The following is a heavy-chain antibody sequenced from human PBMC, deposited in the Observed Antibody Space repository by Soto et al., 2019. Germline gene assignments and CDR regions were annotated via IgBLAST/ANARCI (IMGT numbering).Heavy chain of an antibody. CDR2: IWYDGSNK. J-gene: IGHJ4*02. V-gene: IGHV3-33*01. CDR1: GFTFSSYG. D-gene: IGHD3-10*01. Sequence: QVQLVESGGGVVQPGRSLRLSCAASGFTFSSYGMHWVRQAPGKGLEWVAVIWYDGSNKYYADSVKGRFTISRDNSKNTLYLQLNSLRAEDTAVYYCASFKGGSGSYDIDYWGQGTLVTVSS. CDR3: ASFKGGSGSYDIDY.